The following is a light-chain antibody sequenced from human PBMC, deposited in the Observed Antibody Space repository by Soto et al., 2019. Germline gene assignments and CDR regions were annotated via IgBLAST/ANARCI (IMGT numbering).Light chain of an antibody. CDR2: GAS. V-gene: IGKV3-15*01. CDR3: QHYTNWPPT. Sequence: EIVMTQSPATLSVSPGERATLSCRASHSVSSRLAWYQQKPGQTPRLLIYGASTRATGLPARFSGSGSGTEFTLTISSLQSEDFAVYYCQHYTNWPPTFGGGTKVDIK. J-gene: IGKJ4*01. CDR1: HSVSSR.